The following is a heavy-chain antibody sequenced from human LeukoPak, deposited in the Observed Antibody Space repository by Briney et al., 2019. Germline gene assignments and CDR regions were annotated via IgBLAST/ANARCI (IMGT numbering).Heavy chain of an antibody. V-gene: IGHV3-23*01. J-gene: IGHJ4*02. CDR2: VNENGGRT. Sequence: HPGGSLRLSCAASGFSFSSYAMGWVRQAPGKGLEWVSTVNENGGRTYYADSVKGRFTMSRDNSKDTLYLQMNSLRAEDTAVCYCAKEGRPKSGGGYYDYWGQGTRVTVSS. D-gene: IGHD3-22*01. CDR1: GFSFSSYA. CDR3: AKEGRPKSGGGYYDY.